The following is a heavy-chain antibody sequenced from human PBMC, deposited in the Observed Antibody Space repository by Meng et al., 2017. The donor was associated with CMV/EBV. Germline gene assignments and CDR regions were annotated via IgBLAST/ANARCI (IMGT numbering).Heavy chain of an antibody. J-gene: IGHJ4*02. V-gene: IGHV3-7*01. CDR2: IKQDGSEK. CDR3: ARDVVGAEAYFDY. CDR1: GFTFSSYW. D-gene: IGHD1-26*01. Sequence: GESLKISCAASGFTFSSYWMSWVRQAPGKGLEWEANIKQDGSEKYYVDSVKGRFTISRDNAKNSLYLQMNSLRAEDTAVYYCARDVVGAEAYFDYWGQGTLVTVSS.